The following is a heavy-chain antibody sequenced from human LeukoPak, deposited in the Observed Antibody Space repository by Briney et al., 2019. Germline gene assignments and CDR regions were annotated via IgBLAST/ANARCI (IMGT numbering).Heavy chain of an antibody. CDR3: AKGTDSYGRRTSFDY. D-gene: IGHD5-18*01. V-gene: IGHV3-23*01. CDR1: GFTFSSDA. CDR2: ISGSGGST. Sequence: GGSLRLSCAASGFTFSSDAMSWVRQAPGKGLEWVSAISGSGGSTYYADSVKGRFTISRDNSKNTLYLQMNSLRAEDTAVYYCAKGTDSYGRRTSFDYWGQGTLVTVSS. J-gene: IGHJ4*02.